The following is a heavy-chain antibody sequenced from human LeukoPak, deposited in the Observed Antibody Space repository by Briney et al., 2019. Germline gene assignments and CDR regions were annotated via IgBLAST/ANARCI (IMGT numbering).Heavy chain of an antibody. D-gene: IGHD3-10*01. Sequence: GGSLRLSRAASGFTFTGYAMHWVRQAPGKGLEWVAVISYDASSEYYADSVKGRFTISRDNSKNTLYLQMNSLRAEDTAVYYCASSDDDYGSGSYYGWGQGTLVTVSS. J-gene: IGHJ4*02. CDR3: ASSDDDYGSGSYYG. CDR2: ISYDASSE. V-gene: IGHV3-30*04. CDR1: GFTFTGYA.